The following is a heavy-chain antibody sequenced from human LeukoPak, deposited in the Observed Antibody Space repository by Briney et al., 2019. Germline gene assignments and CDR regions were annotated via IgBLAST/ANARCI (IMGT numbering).Heavy chain of an antibody. Sequence: GASVKVSCKAFGYTFSSYGISWVRQAPGQGLEWMGWISAYNGNTNYAQKFQGRVTMTTDTSTSTAYMELRSLTSDDTAMYYCARDRRLEYWGQGTLVTVSS. CDR1: GYTFSSYG. V-gene: IGHV1-18*01. D-gene: IGHD1-1*01. CDR3: ARDRRLEY. CDR2: ISAYNGNT. J-gene: IGHJ4*02.